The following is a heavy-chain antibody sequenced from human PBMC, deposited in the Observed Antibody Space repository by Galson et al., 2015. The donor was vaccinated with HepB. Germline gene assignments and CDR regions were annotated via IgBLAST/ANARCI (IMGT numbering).Heavy chain of an antibody. J-gene: IGHJ4*02. CDR3: GRGRDDYIWGSYRYSGGPDY. CDR2: INPSGGST. CDR1: GYSFTIYY. Sequence: SVKVSCKASGYSFTIYYMHWVRQAPGQGLEWMGIINPSGGSTSYAQKFQGRVTMTRDTSTSTVYMELSSLRSEDTAVYYCGRGRDDYIWGSYRYSGGPDYWGQGTLVTVSS. V-gene: IGHV1-46*03. D-gene: IGHD3-16*02.